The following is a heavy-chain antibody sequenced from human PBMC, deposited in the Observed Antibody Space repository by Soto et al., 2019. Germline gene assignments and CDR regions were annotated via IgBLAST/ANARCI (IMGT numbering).Heavy chain of an antibody. V-gene: IGHV2-5*01. CDR3: ARSEDSSGWMYYVDY. CDR1: GFSLSTRGVA. D-gene: IGHD6-19*01. Sequence: QITLKESGPTLVKPAQTLTLTCSFSGFSLSTRGVAVGWVRLPPGKPLEWLALISGNDDKRFSPSLKTRLTITKYTSKSQVVFTMTNMDPVDTATYYCARSEDSSGWMYYVDYWGPGTLVTVSS. CDR2: ISGNDDK. J-gene: IGHJ4*02.